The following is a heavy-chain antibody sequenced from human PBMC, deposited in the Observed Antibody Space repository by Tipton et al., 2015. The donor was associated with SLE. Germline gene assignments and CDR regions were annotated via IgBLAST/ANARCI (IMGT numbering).Heavy chain of an antibody. CDR2: IYYSGST. D-gene: IGHD6-13*01. CDR1: GGPISSYY. V-gene: IGHV4-59*01. CDR3: ARGSEDSWSDY. J-gene: IGHJ4*02. Sequence: GLVKPSETLSLICTVSGGPISSYYWSWIRQPPGKGLEWIGYIYYSGSTNYNPSLKSRVTISVDTSKDQFSLKLSSVTAADTAVYYCARGSEDSWSDYWGQGTLVTVSS.